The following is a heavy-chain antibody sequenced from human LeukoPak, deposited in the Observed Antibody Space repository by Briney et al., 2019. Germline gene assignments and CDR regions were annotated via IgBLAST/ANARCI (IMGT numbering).Heavy chain of an antibody. CDR1: GYSISSGYY. Sequence: SETLSLTCAVSGYSISSGYYWGWIRQPPGKGLEWIGSIYHSGSTYYNPSLKSRVAISVDTSKNQFPLKLSSVTAADTAVYYCARHQPADHFFDYWGQGTLVTVSS. CDR2: IYHSGST. CDR3: ARHQPADHFFDY. J-gene: IGHJ4*02. D-gene: IGHD2-15*01. V-gene: IGHV4-38-2*01.